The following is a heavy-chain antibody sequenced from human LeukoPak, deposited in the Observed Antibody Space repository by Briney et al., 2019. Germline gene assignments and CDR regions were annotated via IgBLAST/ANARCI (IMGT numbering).Heavy chain of an antibody. D-gene: IGHD3-3*01. J-gene: IGHJ6*02. CDR1: GGSISSYY. V-gene: IGHV4-59*01. CDR3: ARGADYDFWSGYPLDVYYYGMDV. Sequence: SETLSLTCTVSGGSISSYYWSWIRQPPGKGLEWIGYIYYSGSTNYNPSLKSRVTISVDTSKNQFSLKLSSVTAADTAVYYCARGADYDFWSGYPLDVYYYGMDVWGQGTTVTVSS. CDR2: IYYSGST.